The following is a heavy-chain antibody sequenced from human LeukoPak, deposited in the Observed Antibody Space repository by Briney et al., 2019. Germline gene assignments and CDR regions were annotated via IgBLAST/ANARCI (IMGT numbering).Heavy chain of an antibody. V-gene: IGHV1-2*02. CDR2: INPNSGGT. D-gene: IGHD3-10*01. CDR3: ARAPVPLYGSGSVIDY. J-gene: IGHJ4*02. Sequence: GASVKVSCKASGYAFTGYYMHWVRQAPGQGLEWMGWINPNSGGTNYAQKFQGRVTMTRDTSISTAYMELSRLRSDDTAVYYCARAPVPLYGSGSVIDYWGQGTLVTVSS. CDR1: GYAFTGYY.